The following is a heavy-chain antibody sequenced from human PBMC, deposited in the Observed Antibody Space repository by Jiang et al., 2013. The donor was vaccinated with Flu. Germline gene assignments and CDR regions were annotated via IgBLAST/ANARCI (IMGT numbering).Heavy chain of an antibody. CDR2: INAGNGNT. CDR3: ARAPPPYYYDSSGSFSG. V-gene: IGHV1-3*01. D-gene: IGHD3-22*01. Sequence: VSCKPSGYTFTNYAIHWVRQAPGQSLEWLGWINAGNGNTMYSQQFQGRLTITRDTSASTAYMELSSLRSEDTAVYYCARAPPPYYYDSSGSFSGWGQGTLVTVSS. CDR1: GYTFTNYA. J-gene: IGHJ4*02.